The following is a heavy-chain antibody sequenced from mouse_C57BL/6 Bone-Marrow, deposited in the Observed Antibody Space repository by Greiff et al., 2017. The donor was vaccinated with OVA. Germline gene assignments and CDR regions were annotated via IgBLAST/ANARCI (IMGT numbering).Heavy chain of an antibody. CDR2: IYPRSGNT. V-gene: IGHV1-81*01. D-gene: IGHD1-1*01. J-gene: IGHJ1*03. CDR1: GYTFTSYG. Sequence: VQLQQSGAELARPGASVKLSCKASGYTFTSYGISWVKQRTGQGLEWIGEIYPRSGNTYYNEKFKGKATLTADKSSSTAYMELRSLTSEDSAVYFSARWATVVARYFDVWGTGTTVTVSS. CDR3: ARWATVVARYFDV.